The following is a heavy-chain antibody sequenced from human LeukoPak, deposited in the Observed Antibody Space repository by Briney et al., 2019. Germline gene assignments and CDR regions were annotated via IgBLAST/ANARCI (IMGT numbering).Heavy chain of an antibody. J-gene: IGHJ4*02. V-gene: IGHV1-18*01. CDR1: GYTLTSYP. CDR3: ARGYDYGDYVGDFDY. D-gene: IGHD4-17*01. CDR2: ITTYNGNT. Sequence: GASVKVSCKASGYTLTSYPISWVRQSPGQGLGWMGWITTYNGNTKYAQKLQGRVTMTTDTSTSTGYMDLRGLRSGETAVYYCARGYDYGDYVGDFDYWGQGTLVTVSS.